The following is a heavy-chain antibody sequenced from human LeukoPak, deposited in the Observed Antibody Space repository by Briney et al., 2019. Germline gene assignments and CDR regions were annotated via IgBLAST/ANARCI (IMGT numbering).Heavy chain of an antibody. D-gene: IGHD2-2*01. J-gene: IGHJ4*02. CDR3: ARDPYSSTAYFDS. Sequence: SGTLSLTCAVSGDSISNSNWWSWVRRPPGQGLEWIGEIYHSGITTYNPSLKSRVTISVDKSRNQFSLKLSSVTAADTAVYYCARDPYSSTAYFDSWGQGTLVTVSS. CDR2: IYHSGIT. CDR1: GDSISNSNW. V-gene: IGHV4-4*02.